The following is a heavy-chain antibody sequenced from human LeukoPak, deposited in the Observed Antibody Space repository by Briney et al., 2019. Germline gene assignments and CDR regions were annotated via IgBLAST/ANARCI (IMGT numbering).Heavy chain of an antibody. CDR3: ARTTEAHSWRTRYYDYYMDV. V-gene: IGHV4-4*07. Sequence: SETLSLTCTVSGGSISSDYWTWIRQPAGKGLEWIGRIDTIGSSSYNPSLKSRVTMSVDTSKNQFSLKLSSLTAADTAVYYCARTTEAHSWRTRYYDYYMDVWGKGTTVTVSS. CDR1: GGSISSDY. D-gene: IGHD6-13*01. CDR2: IDTIGSS. J-gene: IGHJ6*03.